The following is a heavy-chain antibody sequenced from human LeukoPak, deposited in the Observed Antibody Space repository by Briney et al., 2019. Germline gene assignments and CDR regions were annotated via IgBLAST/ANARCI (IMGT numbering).Heavy chain of an antibody. V-gene: IGHV1-46*01. CDR2: INPDGGGT. CDR1: GYIFSNYY. Sequence: ASVKVSCMASGYIFSNYYLHWVRQAPGQGLEWMGIINPDGGGTNYTQNFQDRITMTGDTSTSTFYLEIISLRSEDTAVYYCVRAEEDQHFGYWGQGTLVTVSS. J-gene: IGHJ4*02. CDR3: VRAEEDQHFGY.